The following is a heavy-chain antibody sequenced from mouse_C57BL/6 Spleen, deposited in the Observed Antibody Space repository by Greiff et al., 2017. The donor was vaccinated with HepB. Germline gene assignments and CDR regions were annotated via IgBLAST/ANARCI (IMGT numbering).Heavy chain of an antibody. CDR1: GYTFTDYY. D-gene: IGHD1-1*01. J-gene: IGHJ4*01. CDR3: ARSEFITTVVATDYDAMDY. CDR2: INPNNGGT. V-gene: IGHV1-26*01. Sequence: EVQLQQSGPELVKPGASVKISCKASGYTFTDYYMNWVEQSHGKSLEWIGDINPNNGGTSYNQKFKGKATLTVDKSSSTAYMELRSLTSEDSAVYYCARSEFITTVVATDYDAMDYWGQGTSVTVSS.